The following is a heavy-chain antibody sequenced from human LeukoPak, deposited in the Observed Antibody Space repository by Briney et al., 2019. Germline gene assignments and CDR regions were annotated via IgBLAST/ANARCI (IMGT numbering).Heavy chain of an antibody. D-gene: IGHD5-24*01. CDR3: ARYAYTTTSNWLDP. CDR1: GFTLNKYW. V-gene: IGHV3-74*01. Sequence: PGGSLRLSCEASGFTLNKYWMQWVRQAPGKGLVWVSRITGDGSDIAYADSVKGRFTVSRDDAKNTLFLQMTSLRVEDTAIYYCARYAYTTTSNWLDPWGQGTLVTVSS. J-gene: IGHJ5*02. CDR2: ITGDGSDI.